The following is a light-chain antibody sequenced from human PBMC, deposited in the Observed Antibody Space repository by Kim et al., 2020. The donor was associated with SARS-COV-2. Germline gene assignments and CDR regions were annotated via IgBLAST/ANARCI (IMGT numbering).Light chain of an antibody. CDR3: QQYNRWPPYI. V-gene: IGKV3-15*01. Sequence: GSPGESAPLSSRASQGVGKHLGWYQQRPGPAPRPLLPCASTRANGVPARFSGSGAGTEFPLTLRRPQSEDFAVYYCQQYNRWPPYIFGQGTKLEIK. J-gene: IGKJ2*01. CDR1: QGVGKH. CDR2: CAS.